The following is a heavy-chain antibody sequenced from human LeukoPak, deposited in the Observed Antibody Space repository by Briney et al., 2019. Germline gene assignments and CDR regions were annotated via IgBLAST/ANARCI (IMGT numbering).Heavy chain of an antibody. D-gene: IGHD3-22*01. V-gene: IGHV1-69*13. CDR2: IIPIFGTA. J-gene: IGHJ4*02. Sequence: SVKVSCKASGYTFTSYGISWVRQAPGQGLEWMGGIIPIFGTANYAQKFQGRVTITADESTSTAYMELSSLRSEDTAVYYCADNPYYYDSSGCNGRLGYWGQGTLVTVSS. CDR1: GYTFTSYG. CDR3: ADNPYYYDSSGCNGRLGY.